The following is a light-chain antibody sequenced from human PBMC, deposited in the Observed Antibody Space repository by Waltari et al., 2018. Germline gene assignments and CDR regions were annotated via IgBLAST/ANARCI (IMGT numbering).Light chain of an antibody. Sequence: QSALTQPASVSGSPGQSITISCTGSSNTLVSWFQPHPGKSPKLMIYGVTKPPSGVSDRFSGSKSGNTASLTISGLQAEDEADYYCCSFASSAWIFGGGTKLTVL. J-gene: IGLJ2*01. V-gene: IGLV2-23*02. CDR3: CSFASSAWI. CDR2: GVT. CDR1: SNTL.